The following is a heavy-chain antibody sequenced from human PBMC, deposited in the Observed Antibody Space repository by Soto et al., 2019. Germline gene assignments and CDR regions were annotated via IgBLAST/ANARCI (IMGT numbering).Heavy chain of an antibody. V-gene: IGHV1-2*02. D-gene: IGHD4-17*01. CDR2: INPDGGAT. CDR3: ARAGGPVDYGNYVWTYYLDF. J-gene: IGHJ4*02. Sequence: ASVKVSCKTSGYTFAGYYMFWVRHAPEQGLEWMGWINPDGGATIYAQNFQGRVTMARDPSISTVYMELSRLRSDDTAVYYCARAGGPVDYGNYVWTYYLDFWGQGTVVTVSS. CDR1: GYTFAGYY.